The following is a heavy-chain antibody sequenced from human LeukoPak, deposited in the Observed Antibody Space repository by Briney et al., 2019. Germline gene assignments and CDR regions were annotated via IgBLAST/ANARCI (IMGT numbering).Heavy chain of an antibody. CDR1: GYTFTGYY. D-gene: IGHD1-7*01. J-gene: IGHJ4*02. CDR2: INPNSGGT. V-gene: IGHV1-2*02. CDR3: ARVVPRTGTIVY. Sequence: GASVKVSCKASGYTFTGYYMHWVRQAPGQGLEWMGWINPNSGGTNYAQKFQGRVTITADKSTSTAYMELSSLRSEDTAVYYCARVVPRTGTIVYWGQGTLVTVSS.